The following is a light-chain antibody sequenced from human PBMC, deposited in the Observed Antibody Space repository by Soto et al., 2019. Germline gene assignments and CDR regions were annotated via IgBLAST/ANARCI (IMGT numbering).Light chain of an antibody. CDR1: QSVSSSY. CDR2: GAY. Sequence: EIVLTQSPGTLSLSPGERATLSCRASQSVSSSYLAWYQQKPGQAPRLLIYGAYSRATGIPDRFSGSGSGTDFTLTISILEPEDFAVYYCQQYGSSPPYTFGQGTKLEIK. CDR3: QQYGSSPPYT. J-gene: IGKJ2*01. V-gene: IGKV3-20*01.